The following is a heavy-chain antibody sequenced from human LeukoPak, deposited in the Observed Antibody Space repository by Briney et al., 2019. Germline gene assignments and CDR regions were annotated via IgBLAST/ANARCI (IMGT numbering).Heavy chain of an antibody. CDR1: GGSISSYY. CDR3: ARHSSSSLYYYYGMDV. D-gene: IGHD6-6*01. CDR2: IYYSGST. J-gene: IGHJ6*02. Sequence: PSETLSLTCTVSGGSISSYYWSWIRQPPGKGLEWIGYIYYSGSTNYNPSLKSRVTISVDTSKNQFSLKLSSVTAADTAVYYCARHSSSSLYYYYGMDVRGQGTTVTVSS. V-gene: IGHV4-59*08.